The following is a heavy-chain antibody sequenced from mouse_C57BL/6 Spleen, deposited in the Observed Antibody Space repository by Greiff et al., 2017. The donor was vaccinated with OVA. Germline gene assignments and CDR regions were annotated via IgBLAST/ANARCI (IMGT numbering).Heavy chain of an antibody. D-gene: IGHD2-4*01. CDR1: GYAFSSSW. J-gene: IGHJ2*01. CDR3: ARYDNEGFDY. Sequence: VQLQQSGPELVKPGASVKISCKASGYAFSSSWMNWVKQRPGKGLEWIGRIYPGDGDTNYNGKFKGKATLTADKSSSPAYMQLSSLTSEASAVYFFARYDNEGFDYWGQGTTLTVSS. CDR2: IYPGDGDT. V-gene: IGHV1-82*01.